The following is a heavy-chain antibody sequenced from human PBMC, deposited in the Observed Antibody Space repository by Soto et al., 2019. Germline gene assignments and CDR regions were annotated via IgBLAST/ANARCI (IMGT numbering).Heavy chain of an antibody. D-gene: IGHD4-17*01. Sequence: AASVKVSCKASGGTFSSYAISWVRQAPGQGLEWMGGIIPIFGTANYAQKFQGRVTITADESTSTAYMELSSLRSEDTAVYYCARSPARRHLIMTTGVFDYWGQGTVVTVYS. J-gene: IGHJ4*02. CDR3: ARSPARRHLIMTTGVFDY. CDR1: GGTFSSYA. V-gene: IGHV1-69*13. CDR2: IIPIFGTA.